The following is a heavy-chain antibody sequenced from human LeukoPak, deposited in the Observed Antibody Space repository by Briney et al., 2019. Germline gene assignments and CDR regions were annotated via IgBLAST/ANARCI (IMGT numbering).Heavy chain of an antibody. J-gene: IGHJ4*02. CDR2: IYYSGST. D-gene: IGHD6-19*01. CDR3: ARDITGAVGLVDY. Sequence: PSETLSLTCTVSGGSINSSSYYWGWIRQPPGKGLESIGSIYYSGSTYYNPSLKSRVTISVDTSKNQFSLKLSSVTAADTAVYYCARDITGAVGLVDYCGQGTLVTVSS. V-gene: IGHV4-39*07. CDR1: GGSINSSSYY.